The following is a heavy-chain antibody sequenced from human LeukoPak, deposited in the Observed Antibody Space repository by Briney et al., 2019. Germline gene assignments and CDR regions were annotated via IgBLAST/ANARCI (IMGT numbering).Heavy chain of an antibody. D-gene: IGHD6-13*01. V-gene: IGHV3-9*01. CDR3: AKDKAAAGLHDAFDI. CDR1: GFTFDDYA. J-gene: IGHJ3*02. CDR2: ISWNSGSI. Sequence: SLKISCAASGFTFDDYAMHWVRQPPGKGLEWVSSISWNSGSIAYADSVKGRFTISRDNAKNSLYLRMNSLRADDTALYYCAKDKAAAGLHDAFDIWGQGTMVTVSS.